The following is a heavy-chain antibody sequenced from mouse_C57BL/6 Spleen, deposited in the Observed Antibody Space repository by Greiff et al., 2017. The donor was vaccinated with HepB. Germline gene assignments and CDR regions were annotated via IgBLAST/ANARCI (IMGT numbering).Heavy chain of an antibody. V-gene: IGHV1-82*01. J-gene: IGHJ3*01. Sequence: VQLQQSGPELVKPGASVKISCKASGYAFSSSWMNWVKQRPGKGLEWIGRIYPGDGDTNYNGKFKGKATLTADKSSSTAYMQLSSLTSEDSAVYFCADRTGFAYWGQGTLVTVSA. CDR2: IYPGDGDT. CDR3: ADRTGFAY. CDR1: GYAFSSSW.